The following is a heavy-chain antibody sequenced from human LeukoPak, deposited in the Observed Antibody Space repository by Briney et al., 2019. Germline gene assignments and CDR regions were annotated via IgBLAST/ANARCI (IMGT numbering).Heavy chain of an antibody. CDR3: ARATVYSSSWKGWSDQFDY. J-gene: IGHJ4*02. CDR1: GDSVSSNSAA. D-gene: IGHD6-13*01. V-gene: IGHV6-1*01. CDR2: TYYRSKWYN. Sequence: SQTLSLTCAISGDSVSSNSAAWNWIRQSPSRGLEWLGRTYYRSKWYNDYAVSVKSRITINPDTSKNQFSLQLNSVTPEDTAVYYCARATVYSSSWKGWSDQFDYWGQGTLVTVSS.